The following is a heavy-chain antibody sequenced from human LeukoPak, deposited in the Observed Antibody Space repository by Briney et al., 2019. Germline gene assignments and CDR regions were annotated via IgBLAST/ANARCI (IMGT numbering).Heavy chain of an antibody. CDR3: AKDRPNYYGSNGHYYKLNGDC. CDR2: ITSSGAAT. Sequence: GGSLRLSCAASGFTFSSYAMSWVRQAPGKGLEWVSSITSSGAATYYADSVKGRFTISRDNSDNTLYLQMNSLRAEDTAVYYCAKDRPNYYGSNGHYYKLNGDCRGQGTLVTVSS. V-gene: IGHV3-23*01. J-gene: IGHJ4*02. CDR1: GFTFSSYA. D-gene: IGHD3-22*01.